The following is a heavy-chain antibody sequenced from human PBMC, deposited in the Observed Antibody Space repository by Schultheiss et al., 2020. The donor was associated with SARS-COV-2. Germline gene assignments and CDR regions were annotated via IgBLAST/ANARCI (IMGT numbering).Heavy chain of an antibody. Sequence: SETLSLTCTVSGDSVSSGSYYWSWIRQPPGKGLEWIGYIYYSGSTYYNPSLKSRVTISVDTSKNQFSLKLSSVTAADTAVYYCARVRAVGGIDAFDIWGQGTMVTVSS. D-gene: IGHD3-10*01. V-gene: IGHV4-61*01. CDR3: ARVRAVGGIDAFDI. CDR2: IYYSGST. CDR1: GDSVSSGSYY. J-gene: IGHJ3*02.